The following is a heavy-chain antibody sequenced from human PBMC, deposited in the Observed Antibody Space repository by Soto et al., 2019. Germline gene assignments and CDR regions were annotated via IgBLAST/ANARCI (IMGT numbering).Heavy chain of an antibody. CDR2: IIPIFGTA. Sequence: QVQLVQSGAEVNKPGSSVKVSCKASGGTFSSYAISWVRQAPGQGLEWMGGIIPIFGTANYAQKFQGRVTITAVKSTRTAYRALSSLRSEDTAVYYCASDRRPSYYGSGSYFDYWGQGTLVTVSS. CDR3: ASDRRPSYYGSGSYFDY. V-gene: IGHV1-69*06. CDR1: GGTFSSYA. J-gene: IGHJ4*02. D-gene: IGHD3-10*01.